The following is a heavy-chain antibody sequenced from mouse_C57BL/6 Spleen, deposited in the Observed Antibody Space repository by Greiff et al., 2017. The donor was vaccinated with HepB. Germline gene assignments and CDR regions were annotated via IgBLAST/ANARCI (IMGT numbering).Heavy chain of an antibody. V-gene: IGHV1-69*01. CDR1: GYTFTSYW. Sequence: QVQLKQSGAELVMPGASVKLSCKASGYTFTSYWMHWVKQRPGQGLEWIGEIDPSDSYTNYNQKFKGKSTLTVDKSSSTAYRQLSSLTSEDSAVYYCARGGITRYFDVWGTGTTVTVSS. CDR2: IDPSDSYT. CDR3: ARGGITRYFDV. D-gene: IGHD2-4*01. J-gene: IGHJ1*03.